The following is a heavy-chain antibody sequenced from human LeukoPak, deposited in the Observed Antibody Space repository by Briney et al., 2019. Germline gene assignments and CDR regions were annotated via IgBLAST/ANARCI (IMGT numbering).Heavy chain of an antibody. Sequence: SDTLSLTCTVSGGSISNYYWSLLRQSPGKELELIAHVYYTGTTIYSPSLKSRLTVSVDPSKNQFSLNLSSVTAADTAVYYCARDAGYRSRLNYFDPWGQGTLVTVSS. CDR2: VYYTGTT. D-gene: IGHD5-24*01. CDR1: GGSISNYY. J-gene: IGHJ5*02. V-gene: IGHV4-59*01. CDR3: ARDAGYRSRLNYFDP.